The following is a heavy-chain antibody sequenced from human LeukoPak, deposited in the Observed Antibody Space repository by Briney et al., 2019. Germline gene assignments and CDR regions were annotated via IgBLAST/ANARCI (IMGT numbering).Heavy chain of an antibody. Sequence: PSETLSLTCAVSGYSISSGYYWGWIRQPPGKGLEWIGSIYHSGSTYYNPSLKSRVTISVDTSTNQFSLNLSSVTAADTAVYYCAREGTYYYDSSGYSYFDYWGQGTLVTVSS. CDR1: GYSISSGYY. D-gene: IGHD3-22*01. CDR2: IYHSGST. V-gene: IGHV4-38-2*02. CDR3: AREGTYYYDSSGYSYFDY. J-gene: IGHJ4*02.